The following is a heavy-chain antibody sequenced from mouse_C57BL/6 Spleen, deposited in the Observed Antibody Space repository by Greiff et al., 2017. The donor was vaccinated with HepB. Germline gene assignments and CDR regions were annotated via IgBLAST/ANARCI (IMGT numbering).Heavy chain of an antibody. Sequence: VQLQQPGAELVKPGASVKLSCKASGYTFTSYWMHWVKQRPARGLEWIGRIYPNSGGTKYNEKFKSKATLTVDKPSSTAYMQLSSLTSEDSAVYYCARHGSSLYFDYWGQGTTLTVSS. CDR1: GYTFTSYW. J-gene: IGHJ2*01. CDR2: IYPNSGGT. D-gene: IGHD1-1*01. V-gene: IGHV1-72*01. CDR3: ARHGSSLYFDY.